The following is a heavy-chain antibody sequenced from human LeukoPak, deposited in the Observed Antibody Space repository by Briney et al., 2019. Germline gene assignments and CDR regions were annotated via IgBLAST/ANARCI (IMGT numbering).Heavy chain of an antibody. D-gene: IGHD1-1*01. Sequence: GGSLRLSCAASGFTFSDCYMSWIRQAPGTGLEWVSYVSSSGNSIYFANSVKGRFTISRDNAKNSLYLQMNSLTAEDTAVYYCARVQLVISDAFDIWGQGTMVTVSS. CDR2: VSSSGNSI. J-gene: IGHJ3*02. CDR3: ARVQLVISDAFDI. CDR1: GFTFSDCY. V-gene: IGHV3-11*01.